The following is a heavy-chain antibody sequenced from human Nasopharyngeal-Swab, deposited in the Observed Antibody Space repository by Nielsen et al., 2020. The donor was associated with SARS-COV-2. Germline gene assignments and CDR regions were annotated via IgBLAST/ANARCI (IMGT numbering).Heavy chain of an antibody. CDR3: ARGYDYYFDY. J-gene: IGHJ4*02. CDR1: GFTFSAYW. CDR2: IKQDGSEK. D-gene: IGHD3-16*01. Sequence: GASLKISCAASGFTFSAYWMNWVCLAPGKGLEWVANIKQDGSEKNYVDSLKGRSTISRDNAKNSLYLQMNSLRAEDTAVYYCARGYDYYFDYWGQGTLVTVSS. V-gene: IGHV3-7*01.